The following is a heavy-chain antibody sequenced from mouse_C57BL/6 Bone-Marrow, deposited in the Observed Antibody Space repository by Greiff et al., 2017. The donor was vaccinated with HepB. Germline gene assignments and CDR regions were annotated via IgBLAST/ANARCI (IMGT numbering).Heavy chain of an antibody. V-gene: IGHV1-80*01. CDR1: GYAFSSYW. Sequence: VKLQESGAELVKPGASVKISCKASGYAFSSYWMNWVKQRPGKGLEWIGQIYPGDGDTNYNGKFKGKATLTADKSSSTAYMQLSSLTSEDSAVYFCAREGVNHYGSSSWFAYWGQGTLVTVSA. J-gene: IGHJ3*01. CDR3: AREGVNHYGSSSWFAY. D-gene: IGHD1-1*01. CDR2: IYPGDGDT.